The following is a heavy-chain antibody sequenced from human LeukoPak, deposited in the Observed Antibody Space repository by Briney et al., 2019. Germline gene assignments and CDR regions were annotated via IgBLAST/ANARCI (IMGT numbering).Heavy chain of an antibody. CDR3: ARHRGNYGDYVPYYFDY. CDR2: IYYSGST. J-gene: IGHJ4*02. V-gene: IGHV4-39*01. D-gene: IGHD4-17*01. Sequence: SETLSLTCTVSGGSISSSSYYWGWIRQPPGKGLEWIGSIYYSGSTYYNPSLKSRVTISVDTSKNQFSLKLSSVTAADTAVYYCARHRGNYGDYVPYYFDYWGQGTLVTVSS. CDR1: GGSISSSSYY.